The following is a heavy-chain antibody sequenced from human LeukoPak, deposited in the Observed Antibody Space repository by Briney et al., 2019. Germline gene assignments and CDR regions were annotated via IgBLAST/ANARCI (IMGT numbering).Heavy chain of an antibody. D-gene: IGHD5-18*01. J-gene: IGHJ4*02. V-gene: IGHV4-61*02. CDR3: AREKDTAMVG. CDR1: GYSISSGYY. Sequence: SETLSLTCTVSGYSISSGYYWTWIRQPAGKRLEWIGRIYTSGSTNYNPSLKSRVTISVDTSKNQFSLKLSSVTAADTAVYYCAREKDTAMVGWGQGTLVTVSS. CDR2: IYTSGST.